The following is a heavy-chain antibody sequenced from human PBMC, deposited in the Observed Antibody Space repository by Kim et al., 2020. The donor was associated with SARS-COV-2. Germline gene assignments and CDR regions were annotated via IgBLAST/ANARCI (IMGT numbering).Heavy chain of an antibody. V-gene: IGHV3-11*01. Sequence: GGSLRLSCAASGFSVRDYYVSWIRQAPGKGLEWLSYISSSGITIYYADSVKGRFTISRDKSKNSLFLQMSGLRVEDTAIYYCARESSSYSSFDYWGQGTLVTVSS. CDR3: ARESSSYSSFDY. CDR1: GFSVRDYY. D-gene: IGHD2-15*01. J-gene: IGHJ4*02. CDR2: ISSSGITI.